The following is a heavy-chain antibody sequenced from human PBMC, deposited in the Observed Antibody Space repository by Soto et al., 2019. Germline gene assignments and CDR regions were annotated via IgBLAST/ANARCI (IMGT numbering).Heavy chain of an antibody. J-gene: IGHJ3*02. D-gene: IGHD1-26*01. V-gene: IGHV3-7*01. CDR3: ASDQGRSSGGKGDAFDI. Sequence: EVQLVESGGGLVQPGGSLRLSCAGSGFIFSTNWMSWVRQAPGKGLEWVANIRQDGSEKYYVDSVKGRFTISRDNAKNSLYLQMNRLRAEDTAVYYCASDQGRSSGGKGDAFDIWGQGTMVTVTA. CDR2: IRQDGSEK. CDR1: GFIFSTNW.